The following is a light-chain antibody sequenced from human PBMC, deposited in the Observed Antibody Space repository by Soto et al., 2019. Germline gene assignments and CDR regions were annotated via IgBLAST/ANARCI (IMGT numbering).Light chain of an antibody. CDR1: QSVSNTY. V-gene: IGKV3-20*01. J-gene: IGKJ3*01. CDR3: QQYGNAPFT. Sequence: EVVLTQSPGTLSLSPGERATLSCRASQSVSNTYVAWYQHIPGQTPRLLIYGASNRATGIPDRFSGSGSGTDFTLTISRLEPEDFAVYYCQQYGNAPFTFGPGTKVDIK. CDR2: GAS.